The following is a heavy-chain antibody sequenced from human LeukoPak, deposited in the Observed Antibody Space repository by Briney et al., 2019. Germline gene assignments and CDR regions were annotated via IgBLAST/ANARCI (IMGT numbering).Heavy chain of an antibody. J-gene: IGHJ4*02. CDR2: IGGTGVRT. CDR1: GFPFDDYA. D-gene: IGHD3-16*01. Sequence: GGSLRLSCAASGFPFDDYAMSWVRQAPGKGLEWVSTIGGTGVRTYYADSVKGRFTISRDNSKNTLYLQINSLRAEDTAVYFCAKDRLGGPYFFHYWGQGTLVTVSS. CDR3: AKDRLGGPYFFHY. V-gene: IGHV3-23*01.